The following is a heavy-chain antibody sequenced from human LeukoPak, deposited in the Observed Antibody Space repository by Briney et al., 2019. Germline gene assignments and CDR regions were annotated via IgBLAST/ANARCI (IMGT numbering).Heavy chain of an antibody. CDR1: GFTFSSYW. V-gene: IGHV3-74*01. CDR2: INSDGSTT. J-gene: IGHJ3*01. D-gene: IGHD3-16*01. CDR3: AKDMTANYAFDV. Sequence: GGSLRLSCAASGFTFSSYWMHWVRQAPGKGLVWVSRINSDGSTTNYADSVKGRFTISRDNSKNTLYLQMNSLRAEDTAVYYCAKDMTANYAFDVWGQGTMVTVSS.